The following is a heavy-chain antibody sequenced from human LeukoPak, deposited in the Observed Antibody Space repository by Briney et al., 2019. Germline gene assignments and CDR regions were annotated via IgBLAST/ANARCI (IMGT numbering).Heavy chain of an antibody. CDR2: ISSNGGST. CDR3: AKTTDNYYYYYMDV. D-gene: IGHD4-17*01. J-gene: IGHJ6*03. Sequence: GGSLRLSCAASGFTFSSYAMHWVRQAPGKGLEYVSAISSNGGSTYYANSVKGRFTISRDNSKNTLYLQMGSLRAEDMAVYYCAKTTDNYYYYYMDVWGKGTTVTVSS. CDR1: GFTFSSYA. V-gene: IGHV3-64*01.